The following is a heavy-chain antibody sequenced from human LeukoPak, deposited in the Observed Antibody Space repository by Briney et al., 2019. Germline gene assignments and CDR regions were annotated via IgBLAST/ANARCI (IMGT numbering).Heavy chain of an antibody. Sequence: GGSLRLSCAASGFTFSSYSMNWVRQAPGKGLEWVSSISSSSSYIYYADSVKGRFTISRDNAKNSLYLQMNSLRAEDTAVYYCARRKLWFGEFYPSDYWGQGTLVTVSS. CDR3: ARRKLWFGEFYPSDY. V-gene: IGHV3-21*01. D-gene: IGHD3-10*01. CDR1: GFTFSSYS. CDR2: ISSSSSYI. J-gene: IGHJ4*02.